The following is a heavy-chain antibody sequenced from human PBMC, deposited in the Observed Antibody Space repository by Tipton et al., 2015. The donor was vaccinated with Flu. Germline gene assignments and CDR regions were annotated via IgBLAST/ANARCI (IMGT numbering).Heavy chain of an antibody. J-gene: IGHJ4*02. V-gene: IGHV3-7*01. CDR1: GFTFTNSW. Sequence: QLVQSGGGLVQPGRSLRLSCAASGFTFTNSWMDWVRQTPGKGLEWVANINRDATDKRYMDSVMGRFTISRDNAKNSLYLQMDDLRAEDTAVYYCSWSLNYWGQGTLVTVSS. CDR2: INRDATDK. CDR3: SWSLNY.